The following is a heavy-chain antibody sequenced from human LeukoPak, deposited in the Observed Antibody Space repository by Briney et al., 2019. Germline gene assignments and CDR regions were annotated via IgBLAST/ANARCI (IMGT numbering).Heavy chain of an antibody. CDR2: ISTAGDT. CDR3: ARWQNTYGFDY. D-gene: IGHD5-18*01. J-gene: IGHJ4*02. Sequence: GGSLRLSCAASGSTFSSYDMHWVRQATGKGLEWVSGISTAGDTYYPGSVKGRFTISRENAKNSLYLQVNSLRAGDTAVYYCARWQNTYGFDYWGQGSLVTVSS. V-gene: IGHV3-13*01. CDR1: GSTFSSYD.